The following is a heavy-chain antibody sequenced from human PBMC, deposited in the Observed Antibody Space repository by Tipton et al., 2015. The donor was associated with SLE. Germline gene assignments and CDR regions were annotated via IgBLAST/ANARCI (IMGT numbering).Heavy chain of an antibody. D-gene: IGHD6-25*01. CDR2: INPSGGST. J-gene: IGHJ6*02. CDR3: ARGGRAAASLHDDDHFYYGMDV. V-gene: IGHV1-46*01. Sequence: QVQLVQSGAEVKKPGASVKVSCEASGYTFTSYYIHWVRQAPGQGLEWMGIINPSGGSTTYAQKFQGRVAMTRDTSTKTVYMDLSSLRSEDTAIYYCARGGRAAASLHDDDHFYYGMDVWGQGTTVTVSS. CDR1: GYTFTSYY.